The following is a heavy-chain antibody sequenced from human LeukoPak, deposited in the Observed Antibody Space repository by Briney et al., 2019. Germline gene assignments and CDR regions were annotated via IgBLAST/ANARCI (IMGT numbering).Heavy chain of an antibody. D-gene: IGHD5-12*01. CDR2: ISSSSSYI. J-gene: IGHJ5*02. V-gene: IGHV3-21*01. CDR1: GFTFSSYE. Sequence: GGSLRLSCAASGFTFSSYEMNWVRQAPGKGLEWVSSISSSSSYIYYADSVKGRFTISRDNAKNSLYLQMNSLRAEDTAVYYCARYPPAGDYDSWGQGTLVTVSS. CDR3: ARYPPAGDYDS.